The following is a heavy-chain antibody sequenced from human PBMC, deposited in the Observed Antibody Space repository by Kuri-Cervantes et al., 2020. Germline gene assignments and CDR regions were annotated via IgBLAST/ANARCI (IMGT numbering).Heavy chain of an antibody. J-gene: IGHJ4*02. Sequence: SETLSLTCAASGFTFSSYSMNWIRQHPGKGLEWIGYIYYSGSTYYNPSLKSRVTISVDTSKNQFSLKLSSVTAADTAVYYCASTPGVVVPAAMGVGRDYFDYWGQGTLVTVSS. CDR3: ASTPGVVVPAAMGVGRDYFDY. V-gene: IGHV4-59*06. CDR1: GFTFSSYS. CDR2: IYYSGST. D-gene: IGHD2-2*01.